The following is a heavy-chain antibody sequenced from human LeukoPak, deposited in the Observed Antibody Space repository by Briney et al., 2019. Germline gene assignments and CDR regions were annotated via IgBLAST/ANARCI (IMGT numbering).Heavy chain of an antibody. CDR2: INPNSGGT. CDR1: GYTFTSYY. Sequence: ASVKVSCKASGYTFTSYYMHWVRQAPGQGLEWMGRINPNSGGTNYAQKFQGGVTMTRDTSISTAYMELSRLRSDDTAVYYCARSLFRVVVPAATPGNWGQGTLVTVSS. D-gene: IGHD2-2*01. J-gene: IGHJ4*02. V-gene: IGHV1-2*06. CDR3: ARSLFRVVVPAATPGN.